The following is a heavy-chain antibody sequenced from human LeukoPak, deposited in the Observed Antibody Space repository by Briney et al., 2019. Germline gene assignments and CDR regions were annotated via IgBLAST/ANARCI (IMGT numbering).Heavy chain of an antibody. Sequence: GGSLRLSCAASGFTFSGYALHWVRQAPGKGLEWVAVISDAGTNKYYADSVKGRFTISRDNSKNTLFLQMNSLRPEDTAVYYCAREPFWSGYFSNLHFDYWGQGTLVTVSS. CDR2: ISDAGTNK. V-gene: IGHV3-30-3*01. D-gene: IGHD3-3*01. J-gene: IGHJ4*02. CDR1: GFTFSGYA. CDR3: AREPFWSGYFSNLHFDY.